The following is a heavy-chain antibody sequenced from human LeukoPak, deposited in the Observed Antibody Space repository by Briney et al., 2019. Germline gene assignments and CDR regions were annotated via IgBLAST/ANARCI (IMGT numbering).Heavy chain of an antibody. CDR1: GITFSSFW. J-gene: IGHJ4*02. CDR2: IKQDGSEK. D-gene: IGHD3-10*01. Sequence: GGSLRLSCAVSGITFSSFWMSWVRQAPGRGLEWVANIKQDGSEKYYVDSVKGRFTISRDNAKNSVYLQMNSLRAEDTAVYYCARSSAHDYWGQGTLVTVSS. CDR3: ARSSAHDY. V-gene: IGHV3-7*01.